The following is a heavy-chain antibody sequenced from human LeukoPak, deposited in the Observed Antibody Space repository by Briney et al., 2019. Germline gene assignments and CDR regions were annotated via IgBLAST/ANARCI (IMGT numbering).Heavy chain of an antibody. Sequence: GGSLRLSCAASVFTFSDYYIGWVRQAPGKGLEWVSYIISSSSYTNYADSVKGRFTISSDNPKNSLYLQMNSLRAEDTAVYYCARHLYDYVWGSYRYTFDYWGQGTLVTVPS. V-gene: IGHV3-11*06. D-gene: IGHD3-16*02. CDR1: VFTFSDYY. CDR3: ARHLYDYVWGSYRYTFDY. CDR2: IISSSSYT. J-gene: IGHJ4*02.